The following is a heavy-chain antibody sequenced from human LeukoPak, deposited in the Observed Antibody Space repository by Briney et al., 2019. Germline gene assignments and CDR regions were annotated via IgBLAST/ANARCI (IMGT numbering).Heavy chain of an antibody. CDR3: ARDYAPDDI. V-gene: IGHV3-21*01. Sequence: NPGGSLRLSCAASGFTFSSYSMSWVRQAPGKGLEWVPSISTTSTYIYYADSVKGRFTISRDNARNSLYLQMNSLRAEDTAVYYCARDYAPDDIWGQGTMVTVSS. J-gene: IGHJ3*02. D-gene: IGHD1-14*01. CDR2: ISTTSTYI. CDR1: GFTFSSYS.